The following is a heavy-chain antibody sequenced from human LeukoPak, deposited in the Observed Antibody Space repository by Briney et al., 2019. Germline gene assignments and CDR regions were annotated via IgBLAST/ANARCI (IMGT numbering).Heavy chain of an antibody. Sequence: GGSLRLSCEASGFTFSTYEMNWVRQTPGKGLEWVSCIGSSGSTIYYADSVKGRFTISRDNSKNTLYLQMNSLRAEDTAVYYCAKGPRAIVVVPAAFLFDYWGQGTLVTVSS. CDR2: IGSSGSTI. D-gene: IGHD2-2*01. V-gene: IGHV3-48*03. J-gene: IGHJ4*02. CDR3: AKGPRAIVVVPAAFLFDY. CDR1: GFTFSTYE.